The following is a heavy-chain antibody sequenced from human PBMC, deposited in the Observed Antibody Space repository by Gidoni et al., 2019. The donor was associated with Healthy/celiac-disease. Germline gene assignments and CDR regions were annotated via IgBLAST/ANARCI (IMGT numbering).Heavy chain of an antibody. Sequence: EVQLVESGGGLVQPGRTLRLSCAASGFTFDDYAMHWVRQAPGKGLEWVSGISWNSGSIGYADSVKGRFTISRDNAKNSLYLQMNSLRAEDTALYYCAKDAWELLGWYFDLWGRGTLVTVSS. CDR3: AKDAWELLGWYFDL. CDR1: GFTFDDYA. D-gene: IGHD1-26*01. J-gene: IGHJ2*01. CDR2: ISWNSGSI. V-gene: IGHV3-9*01.